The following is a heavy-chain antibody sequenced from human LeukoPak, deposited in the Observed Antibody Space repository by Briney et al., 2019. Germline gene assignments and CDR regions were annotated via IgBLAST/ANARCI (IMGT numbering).Heavy chain of an antibody. CDR1: GFTFSSHN. D-gene: IGHD3-10*01. V-gene: IGHV3-21*01. Sequence: GSLRLSCAASGFTFSSHNMNWVRQAPGKGLEWVSSIGTSSSDIYYADSVKGRFTISRDNAKNSLYLQLNSLRADGTAVYYCARDGVRGEALDYWGQGTLVTVSS. CDR3: ARDGVRGEALDY. CDR2: IGTSSSDI. J-gene: IGHJ4*02.